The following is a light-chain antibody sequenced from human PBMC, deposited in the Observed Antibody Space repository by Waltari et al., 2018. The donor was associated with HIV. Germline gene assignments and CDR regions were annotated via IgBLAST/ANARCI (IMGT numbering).Light chain of an antibody. CDR1: SSDTGSFDY. CDR3: CSYSDSGTIL. Sequence: SALTQPASVSGSPGQSITISCLGASSDTGSFDYVSWYQQHPDKAPKLILYDVTYRPPGVSGRFSGSRSGSMASLTISGLQPEDEADYFCCSYSDSGTILFGGGTRVTVL. J-gene: IGLJ2*01. V-gene: IGLV2-14*03. CDR2: DVT.